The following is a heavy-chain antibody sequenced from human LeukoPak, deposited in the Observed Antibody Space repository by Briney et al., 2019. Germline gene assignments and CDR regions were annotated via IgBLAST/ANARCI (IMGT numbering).Heavy chain of an antibody. CDR2: IYYSGST. V-gene: IGHV4-39*01. CDR1: GGSISSSSYY. J-gene: IGHJ6*03. D-gene: IGHD4-11*01. CDR3: ARSLTYSNYYYYYYYMDG. Sequence: SETLSLTCTVSGGSISSSSYYWGWIRQPPGKGLEGIVSIYYSGSTYYNPSLKSRVTISVDTSKDPFSLKLSSVTAADTAVYYCARSLTYSNYYYYYYYMDGWGKGTTVTVS.